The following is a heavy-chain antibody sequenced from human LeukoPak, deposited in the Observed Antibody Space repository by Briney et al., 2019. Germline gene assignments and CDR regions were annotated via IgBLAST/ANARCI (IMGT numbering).Heavy chain of an antibody. D-gene: IGHD3-3*01. CDR1: GYTFTSYD. Sequence: ASVKVSCKASGYTFTSYDISWVRQAPREGREGMGWISAYNGKRNYAQKLHGRVTMTTDTSTSKDYMELGSLRSDGRAVDYFSRHATYYHFLSGFWGYFDYWGQGTLVTVSS. CDR3: SRHATYYHFLSGFWGYFDY. J-gene: IGHJ4*02. CDR2: ISAYNGKR. V-gene: IGHV1-18*01.